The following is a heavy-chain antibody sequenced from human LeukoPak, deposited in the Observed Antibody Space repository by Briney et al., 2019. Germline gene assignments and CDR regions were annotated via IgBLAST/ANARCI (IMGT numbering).Heavy chain of an antibody. CDR2: IRSKAYGGTT. CDR1: GFTFGDHA. V-gene: IGHV3-49*04. CDR3: ARGPIYLWLYYGMDV. J-gene: IGHJ6*02. D-gene: IGHD5-18*01. Sequence: PGRSLRLSCSGSGFTFGDHAMSGVRQAPGKGLEWVGFIRSKAYGGTTEYDASVRGRFSISRDDSKNIAYLQMSSLETEDTAVYFCARGPIYLWLYYGMDVWGQGTTVTVSS.